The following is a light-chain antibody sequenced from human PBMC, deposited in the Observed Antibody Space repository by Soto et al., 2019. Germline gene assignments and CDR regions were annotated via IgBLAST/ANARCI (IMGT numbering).Light chain of an antibody. CDR3: AAWDDSLNGWL. CDR1: TSNLGAGYG. CDR2: GYN. Sequence: QPVLTQPPSVSGAPGQRVTISCTGSTSNLGAGYGVHWYQQLPGTAPKLLIFGYNQRPSGVPDRFSGSKSGTSASLAISGLQSEDEADYYCAAWDDSLNGWLFGGGTKLTVL. J-gene: IGLJ3*02. V-gene: IGLV1-44*01.